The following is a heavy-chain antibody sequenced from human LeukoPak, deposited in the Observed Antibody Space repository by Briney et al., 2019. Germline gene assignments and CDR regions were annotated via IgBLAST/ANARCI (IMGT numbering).Heavy chain of an antibody. D-gene: IGHD3-9*01. CDR1: GFTFSSYT. CDR2: ISSSGSTI. V-gene: IGHV3-48*03. J-gene: IGHJ6*02. CDR3: ARGGYFDWFPTPYYYYGMDV. Sequence: GGSLRLSCAASGFTFSSYTMNWVRQAPGKGLEWVSYISSSGSTIYYADSVEGRFTISRDNAKNSLYLQMNSLRAEDTAVYYCARGGYFDWFPTPYYYYGMDVWGQGTTVTVSS.